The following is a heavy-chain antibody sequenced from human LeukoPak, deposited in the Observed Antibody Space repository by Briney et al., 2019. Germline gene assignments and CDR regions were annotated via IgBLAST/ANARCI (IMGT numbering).Heavy chain of an antibody. D-gene: IGHD2-15*01. CDR1: GFTFSSYS. CDR2: ISSSSSYI. J-gene: IGHJ6*03. CDR3: ARDRMVDYYYYLDV. V-gene: IGHV3-21*04. Sequence: GGSLRLSCAASGFTFSSYSMNWVRQAPGKGLEWVSSISSSSSYIYYADSVKGRFTISRDNDKKALYLQMNSLRAEDTAIYYCARDRMVDYYYYLDVWGKGTTVTVSS.